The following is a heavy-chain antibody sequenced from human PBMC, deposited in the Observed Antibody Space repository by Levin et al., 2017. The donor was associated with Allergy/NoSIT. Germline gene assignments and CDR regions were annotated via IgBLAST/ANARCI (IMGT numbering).Heavy chain of an antibody. V-gene: IGHV3-21*01. CDR3: ARGGAYSGYDPYYYYGMDV. Sequence: GGSLRLSCAASGFTFTSYSMNWVRQAPGKGLEWVSYVSSTTSYIYYADSVKGRFTISRDNAKNSVHLQMNSLRAEDTAVYYCARGGAYSGYDPYYYYGMDVWGQGTTVTVSS. J-gene: IGHJ6*02. CDR2: VSSTTSYI. D-gene: IGHD5-12*01. CDR1: GFTFTSYS.